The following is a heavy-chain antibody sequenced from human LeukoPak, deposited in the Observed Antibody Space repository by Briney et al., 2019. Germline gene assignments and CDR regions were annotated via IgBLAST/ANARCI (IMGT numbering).Heavy chain of an antibody. D-gene: IGHD4/OR15-4a*01. CDR2: MSYSGDT. J-gene: IGHJ5*02. CDR3: TIRQGASGFWFDP. Sequence: SETLSLTCTVYGVSVGSYCWSWVRQPPGKELEWIGYMSYSGDTNYNPSLKSRVTISIDTSKNQFSLKLSSVTAADTAIYYCTIRQGASGFWFDPWGPGTLLTVSS. V-gene: IGHV4-59*02. CDR1: GVSVGSYC.